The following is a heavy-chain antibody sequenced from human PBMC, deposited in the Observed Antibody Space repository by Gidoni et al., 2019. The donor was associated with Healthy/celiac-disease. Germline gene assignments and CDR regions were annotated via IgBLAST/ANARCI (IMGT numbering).Heavy chain of an antibody. V-gene: IGHV3-30-3*01. CDR3: ARDSSLRHLWELRTLDY. CDR2: ISYDGSNK. Sequence: QVQLVESGGGVVQPGRSLRLSCAASGFTFSSYAMHWVRQAPGKGLEWVAVISYDGSNKYYADSVKGRFTISRDNSKNTLYLQMNSLRAEDTAVYYCARDSSLRHLWELRTLDYWGQGTLVTVSS. J-gene: IGHJ4*02. CDR1: GFTFSSYA. D-gene: IGHD1-26*01.